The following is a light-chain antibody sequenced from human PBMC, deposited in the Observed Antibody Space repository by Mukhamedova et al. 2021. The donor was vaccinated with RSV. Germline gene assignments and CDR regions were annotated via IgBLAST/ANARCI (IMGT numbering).Light chain of an antibody. J-gene: IGKJ1*01. V-gene: IGKV1-16*01. CDR3: QQYKSYPQT. CDR2: SAS. Sequence: GQAPKCLIYSASSSQTGVPSRFSGSRSGTDFTLTISGLQPEDFGTYYCQQYKSYPQTFGQGTRVEIK.